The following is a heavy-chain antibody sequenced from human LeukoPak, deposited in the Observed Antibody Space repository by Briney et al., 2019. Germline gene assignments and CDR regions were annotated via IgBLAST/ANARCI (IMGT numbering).Heavy chain of an antibody. CDR1: GFTFSSYG. CDR3: ARERGYSYGLPRDAFDI. J-gene: IGHJ3*02. V-gene: IGHV3-33*01. D-gene: IGHD5-18*01. Sequence: GGSLSLSCAASGFTFSSYGMHWVRQAPGKGLEWVAVIWYDGSNKYYADSVKGRFTISRDNSKNTLYLQMNSLRAEDTAVYYCARERGYSYGLPRDAFDIWGQGTMVTVSS. CDR2: IWYDGSNK.